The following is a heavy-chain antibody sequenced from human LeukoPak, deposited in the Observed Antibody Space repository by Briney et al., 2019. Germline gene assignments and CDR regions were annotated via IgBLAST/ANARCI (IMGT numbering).Heavy chain of an antibody. V-gene: IGHV3-23*01. Sequence: GGSLRVSCAASGFTFSTYAMSWVRQAPGKGLEWVSGINDRGVSTYYADSVKGRFTISRDNSKNTLYLQMNSLRAEDTAVYYCAKGQGGDSWSGSAYFDWGQGTLVTVSS. CDR3: AKGQGGDSWSGSAYFD. J-gene: IGHJ4*02. CDR1: GFTFSTYA. CDR2: INDRGVST. D-gene: IGHD3-3*01.